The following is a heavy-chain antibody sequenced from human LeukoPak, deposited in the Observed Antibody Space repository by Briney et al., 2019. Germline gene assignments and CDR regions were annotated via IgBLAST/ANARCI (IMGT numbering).Heavy chain of an antibody. D-gene: IGHD3-3*01. V-gene: IGHV1-8*03. CDR2: MNPNSGNT. CDR3: ARSSTILGPMDV. Sequence: ASVKVSCKASGYTFTSYDINWVRQATGQGLEWMGWMNPNSGNTGYAQKFQGRVTITRNTSISTAYMELSSLRSEDTAVYYCARSSTILGPMDVWGKGTTVTVSS. CDR1: GYTFTSYD. J-gene: IGHJ6*03.